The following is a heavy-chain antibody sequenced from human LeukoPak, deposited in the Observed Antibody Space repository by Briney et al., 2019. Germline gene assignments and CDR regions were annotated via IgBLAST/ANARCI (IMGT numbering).Heavy chain of an antibody. CDR1: GGSISSGSYY. CDR3: ARAPLRVGGKVGYYYYMDV. D-gene: IGHD4-23*01. Sequence: SETLSLTCTVSGGSISSGSYYWSWIRQPAGKGLEWIGRIYTSGSTNYNPSLKSRVTISVDTSKNQFSLKLSSVTAADTAVYYCARAPLRVGGKVGYYYYMDVWGKGTTVTVSS. J-gene: IGHJ6*03. CDR2: IYTSGST. V-gene: IGHV4-61*02.